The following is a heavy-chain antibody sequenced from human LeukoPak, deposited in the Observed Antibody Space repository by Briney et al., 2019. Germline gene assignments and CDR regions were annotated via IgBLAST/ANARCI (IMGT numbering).Heavy chain of an antibody. Sequence: GESLRLSCVGSGFTFSTYSMNWVRQAPGKGLEWVSVIYSGGSTYYADSVKGRFTISRDNSKNTLYLQMNSLRAEDTAVYYCARDQSEQWLDYWGQGTLVTVSS. CDR3: ARDQSEQWLDY. V-gene: IGHV3-53*01. D-gene: IGHD6-19*01. CDR2: IYSGGST. CDR1: GFTFSTYS. J-gene: IGHJ4*02.